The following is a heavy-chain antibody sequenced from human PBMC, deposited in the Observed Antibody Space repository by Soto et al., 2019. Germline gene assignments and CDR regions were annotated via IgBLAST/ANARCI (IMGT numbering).Heavy chain of an antibody. D-gene: IGHD3-16*01. V-gene: IGHV1-69*13. CDR3: ARVAYTSRATHWFDC. CDR1: GGTFTNYA. CDR2: IIPLFGTT. J-gene: IGHJ5*01. Sequence: SVKVSCKASGGTFTNYAVSWVRQAPGQGPEWMGDIIPLFGTTNYAQKFQGRLTIVADESTSTGYMELTNLRSEDTALYYCARVAYTSRATHWFDCWGQGTLVTVSS.